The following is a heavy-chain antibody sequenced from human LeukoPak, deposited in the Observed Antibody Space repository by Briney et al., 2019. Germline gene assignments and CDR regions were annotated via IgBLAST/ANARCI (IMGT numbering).Heavy chain of an antibody. Sequence: GGSLRLSCAGSGFSFSIYGMLWVRQAPGKGLEWVSAIGSGGDTYYAGSVKGRFTISRESAKNSFYLQMNSLNAGDTAVYFCARAVAGTDEIDSWGQGTLVTVSS. D-gene: IGHD6-19*01. V-gene: IGHV3-13*01. J-gene: IGHJ4*02. CDR3: ARAVAGTDEIDS. CDR2: IGSGGDT. CDR1: GFSFSIYG.